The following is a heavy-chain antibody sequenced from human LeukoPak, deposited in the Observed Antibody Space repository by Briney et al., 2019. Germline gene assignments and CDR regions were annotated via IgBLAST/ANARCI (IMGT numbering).Heavy chain of an antibody. Sequence: PGGSLRLSCAVSGFTFSDYYMSWIRQAPGQGLEWVSYISDTTTYTNYADSVKGRFTISRDNAKNSLYLQMNSLRAEDTAVYYCARANDLIDYWGQGTLVTVSS. CDR3: ARANDLIDY. CDR2: ISDTTTYT. CDR1: GFTFSDYY. J-gene: IGHJ4*02. V-gene: IGHV3-11*05.